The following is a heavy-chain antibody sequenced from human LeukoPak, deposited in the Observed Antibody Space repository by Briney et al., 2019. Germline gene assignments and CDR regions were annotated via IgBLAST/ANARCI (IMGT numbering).Heavy chain of an antibody. CDR1: GGSISNYY. CDR3: ARVSSSTGYAD. Sequence: SETLSLTCTVSGGSISNYYWTWIRQPAGKGLEWIGRIYTSGSTNYNPSLKSRVTKSVDMSKNQFSLKLTSVTAADTAVYYCARVSSSTGYADWGQGTLVTVSS. CDR2: IYTSGST. J-gene: IGHJ4*02. D-gene: IGHD3-22*01. V-gene: IGHV4-4*07.